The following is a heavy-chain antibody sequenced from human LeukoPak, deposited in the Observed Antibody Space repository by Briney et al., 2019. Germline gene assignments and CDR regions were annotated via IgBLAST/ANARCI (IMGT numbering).Heavy chain of an antibody. D-gene: IGHD6-13*01. J-gene: IGHJ4*02. CDR2: ISCRSSDI. CDR1: GFTFSTYN. Sequence: GGSLRLSCAASGFTFSTYNMNWVRQAPGKGLEWVSSISCRSSDIYYADSVKGRFTVPRDNAKNSLYLQMNSLRAEDTAVYFCARPRFTTSWDFDYWGQGALVTVSS. V-gene: IGHV3-21*01. CDR3: ARPRFTTSWDFDY.